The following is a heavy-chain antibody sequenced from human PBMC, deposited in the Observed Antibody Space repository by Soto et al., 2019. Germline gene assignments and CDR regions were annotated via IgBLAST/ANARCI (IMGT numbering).Heavy chain of an antibody. CDR2: IYPGDSDT. V-gene: IGHV5-51*01. J-gene: IGHJ4*02. CDR1: GYSFTSYW. CDR3: ARITTPEYYYDSSGYPTPYFDY. D-gene: IGHD3-22*01. Sequence: PGESLKISCKGSGYSFTSYWIGWVRQMPGKXLEWMGIIYPGDSDTRYSPSFQGQVTISADKSISTAYLQWSSLKASDTAMYYCARITTPEYYYDSSGYPTPYFDYWGQGTLVTVSS.